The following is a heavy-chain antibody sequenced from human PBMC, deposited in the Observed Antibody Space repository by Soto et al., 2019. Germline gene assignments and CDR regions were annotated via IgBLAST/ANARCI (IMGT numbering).Heavy chain of an antibody. D-gene: IGHD4-17*01. J-gene: IGHJ3*02. CDR3: ARAWVDYGGPRGAFDI. CDR2: IWYDGSNK. V-gene: IGHV3-33*01. CDR1: GFTFSSYG. Sequence: QVQLVESGGGVVQPGRSLRLSCAASGFTFSSYGMHWVRQAPGKGLEWVAVIWYDGSNKYYADSVKGRFTISRDNSKNALYLQMNSLRAEDTAVYYCARAWVDYGGPRGAFDIWGQGTMVTVSS.